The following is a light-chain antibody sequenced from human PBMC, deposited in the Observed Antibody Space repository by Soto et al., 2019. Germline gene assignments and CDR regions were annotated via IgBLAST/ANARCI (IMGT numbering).Light chain of an antibody. CDR3: QQYNSYSPT. CDR1: QSITGW. V-gene: IGKV1-5*01. J-gene: IGKJ1*01. CDR2: DAS. Sequence: DIQMTQSPSTLSASVGDRVTITCRASQSITGWLAWYQQKPGKAPKLLIYDASSLESGVPLRFSGSGSGTEFTLTIIRLQPDDFATYYCQQYNSYSPTFGQGTKVQI.